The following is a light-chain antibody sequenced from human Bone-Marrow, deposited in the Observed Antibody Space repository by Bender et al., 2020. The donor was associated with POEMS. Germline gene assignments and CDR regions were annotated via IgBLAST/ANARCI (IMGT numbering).Light chain of an antibody. CDR1: TNDIGHYNS. V-gene: IGLV2-14*01. CDR3: CSYGGTYTSI. J-gene: IGLJ1*01. CDR2: EVT. Sequence: QSALTQPASVSGSLGQSITISCTGTTNDIGHYNSVSWYLQKPGKTPTLIIYEVTNRPSGVSDRFSGSKSGNTASLAISGLQAEDEADYYCCSYGGTYTSIFGTGTKVTVL.